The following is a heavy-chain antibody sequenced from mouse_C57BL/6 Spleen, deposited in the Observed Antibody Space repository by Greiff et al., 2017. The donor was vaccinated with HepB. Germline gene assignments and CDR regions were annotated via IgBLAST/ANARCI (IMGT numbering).Heavy chain of an antibody. J-gene: IGHJ2*01. CDR2: ISDGGSYT. CDR3: AREGGKRGPY. D-gene: IGHD4-1*01. V-gene: IGHV5-4*01. CDR1: GFTFSSYA. Sequence: EVKLVESGGGLVKPGGSLKLSCAASGFTFSSYAMSWVRQTPEKRLEWVATISDGGSYTYYPDNVKGRFTISRDNAKNNLYLQMSHLKSEDTAMYYCAREGGKRGPYWGQGTTLTVSS.